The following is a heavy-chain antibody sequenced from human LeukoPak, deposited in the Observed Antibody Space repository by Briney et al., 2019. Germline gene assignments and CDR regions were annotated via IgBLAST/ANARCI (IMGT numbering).Heavy chain of an antibody. D-gene: IGHD2/OR15-2a*01. Sequence: AGGSLRLSCAASGFTFSSYAVNWVRQAPGKGLEWVSAISSSGGTTYYADSVKGRFSISRDNSKRILYLQMNSLRADDTAVYYXXXXRNSWPTNFDSXGQGTLVTVSA. V-gene: IGHV3-23*01. CDR1: GFTFSSYA. CDR3: XXXRNSWPTNFDS. CDR2: ISSSGGTT. J-gene: IGHJ4*02.